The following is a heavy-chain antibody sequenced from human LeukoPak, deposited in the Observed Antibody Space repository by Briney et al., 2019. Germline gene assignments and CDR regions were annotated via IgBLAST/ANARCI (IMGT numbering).Heavy chain of an antibody. Sequence: SETLSLTCTVSGGSISSGDYYWSWIRQPPGKGLEWIGYIYYSGSTYYNPSLKSRVTISVDTSKNQFSLKLSPVTAADTAVYYCARLWSGYYYFDYWGQGTLVTVSS. CDR3: ARLWSGYYYFDY. V-gene: IGHV4-30-4*08. D-gene: IGHD3-3*01. CDR1: GGSISSGDYY. J-gene: IGHJ4*02. CDR2: IYYSGST.